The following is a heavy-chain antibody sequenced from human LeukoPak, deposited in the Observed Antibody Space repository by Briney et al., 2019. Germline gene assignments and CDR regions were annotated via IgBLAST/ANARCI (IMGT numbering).Heavy chain of an antibody. V-gene: IGHV3-21*01. CDR3: ARGRFYYDTSGSYSYNYHMHV. CDR2: ITSSSSYI. Sequence: PGGSLTLSCAASGFTFNRYTMTWVRQAPGKGLEWVTSITSSSSYIYYADSVKGRFTISRDNAKNSQYLQMNSLRVEDTAVYYCARGRFYYDTSGSYSYNYHMHVWGKGTTVTVSS. J-gene: IGHJ6*03. CDR1: GFTFNRYT. D-gene: IGHD3-22*01.